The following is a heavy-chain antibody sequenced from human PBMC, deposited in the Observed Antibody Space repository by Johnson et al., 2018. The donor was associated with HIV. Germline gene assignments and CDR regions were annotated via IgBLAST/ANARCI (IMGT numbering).Heavy chain of an antibody. Sequence: QEQLVESGGGVVQPWRSLRLSCAASGFTFSSYAMHWVRQAPGKGLEWVAVISYDGSNKYYADSVKGRFTISGDTSTNTLHLQMHSLTAEDTALYYCARGTITMIRGVIGLDIWGQGTMVTVSS. V-gene: IGHV3-30*14. CDR3: ARGTITMIRGVIGLDI. CDR1: GFTFSSYA. CDR2: ISYDGSNK. J-gene: IGHJ3*02. D-gene: IGHD3-10*01.